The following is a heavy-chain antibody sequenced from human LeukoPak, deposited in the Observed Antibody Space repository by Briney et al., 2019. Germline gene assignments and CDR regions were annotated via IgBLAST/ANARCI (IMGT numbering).Heavy chain of an antibody. Sequence: PSETLSLICTVSGGSISSGGYYWSWIRQPPGKGLEWIGYIYHSGSTYYNPSLKSRVTISVDRSKNQFSLKLSSVTAADTAVYYCARDDGSGSYLGYWGQGTLVTVSS. D-gene: IGHD3-10*01. J-gene: IGHJ4*02. CDR3: ARDDGSGSYLGY. CDR2: IYHSGST. V-gene: IGHV4-30-2*01. CDR1: GGSISSGGYY.